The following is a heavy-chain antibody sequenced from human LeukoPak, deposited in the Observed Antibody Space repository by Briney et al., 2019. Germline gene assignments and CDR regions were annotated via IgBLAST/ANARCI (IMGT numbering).Heavy chain of an antibody. CDR1: GYTFTSYG. V-gene: IGHV1-18*01. CDR3: ARDRAKTGYCSGGSCPNYYYYGMDV. CDR2: ISAYNGNT. D-gene: IGHD2-15*01. Sequence: ASVKVSCKASGYTFTSYGISWVRQAPGQGLEWMGWISAYNGNTNYAQKLQGRVTMTTDTSTSTAYMELRSLRSDDTAVYYYARDRAKTGYCSGGSCPNYYYYGMDVWGQGTTVTVSS. J-gene: IGHJ6*02.